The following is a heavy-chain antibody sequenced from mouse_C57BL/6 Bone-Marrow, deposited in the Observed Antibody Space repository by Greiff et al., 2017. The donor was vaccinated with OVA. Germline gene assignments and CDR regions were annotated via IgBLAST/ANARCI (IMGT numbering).Heavy chain of an antibody. V-gene: IGHV1-82*01. Sequence: QVQLQQSGPELVKPGASVKISCKASGYAFSSSWMNWVKQRPGKGLEWIGRIYPGDGDTNYNGKFKGKATLTADKSSSTAYMQLSSLTSEDSAVYFCARTGQIYYGSSDWFAYWGQGTLVTVSA. CDR1: GYAFSSSW. CDR2: IYPGDGDT. CDR3: ARTGQIYYGSSDWFAY. J-gene: IGHJ3*01. D-gene: IGHD1-1*01.